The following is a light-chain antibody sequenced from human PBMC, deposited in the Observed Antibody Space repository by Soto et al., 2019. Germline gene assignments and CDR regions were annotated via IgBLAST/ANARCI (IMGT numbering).Light chain of an antibody. V-gene: IGKV1-33*01. CDR2: DAS. CDR3: QQYDNPPPSIT. J-gene: IGKJ5*01. CDR1: QDISNY. Sequence: DIQMTQSPSSLSASVGDRVTITCQASQDISNYLNWYQQKPGKAPKLLIYDASNLETGVPSRFSASGSGKDFSFTISSLQPEDIATYYCQQYDNPPPSITFGQRTRLEIK.